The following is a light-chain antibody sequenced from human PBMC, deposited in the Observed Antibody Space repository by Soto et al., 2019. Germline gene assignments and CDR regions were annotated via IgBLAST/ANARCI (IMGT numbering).Light chain of an antibody. CDR3: QQRHMWPIT. CDR2: GAT. Sequence: EIVMTQSPATLSVSPGERATLSFSSSQSVSILLAWYQQKPGQAPRLLIHGATTRATGIPARFSGSGSGTEFTLTISSLEPEDSAVYYCQQRHMWPITFGQGTRLEIK. CDR1: QSVSIL. J-gene: IGKJ5*01. V-gene: IGKV3-15*01.